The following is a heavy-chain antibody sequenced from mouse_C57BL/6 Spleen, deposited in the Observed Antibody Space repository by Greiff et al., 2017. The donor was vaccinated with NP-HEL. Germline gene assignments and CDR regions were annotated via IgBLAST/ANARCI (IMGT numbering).Heavy chain of an antibody. CDR2: ISDGGSYT. CDR1: GFTFSSYA. J-gene: IGHJ3*01. D-gene: IGHD1-1*01. Sequence: EVQGVESGGGLVNPGGSLKLSCAASGFTFSSYAMSWVRQTPEKRLEWVATISDGGSYTYYPDNVKGRFTISRDNAKNNLYLQMSHLKSEDTAMYYCARERDGSSYGWFAYWGQGTLVTVSA. CDR3: ARERDGSSYGWFAY. V-gene: IGHV5-4*01.